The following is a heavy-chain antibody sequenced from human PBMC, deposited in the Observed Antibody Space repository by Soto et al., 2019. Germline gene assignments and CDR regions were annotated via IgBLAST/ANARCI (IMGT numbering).Heavy chain of an antibody. D-gene: IGHD3-22*01. CDR3: ARGYHYYDSSGYDKWDAFDI. CDR1: GFTFSSYS. Sequence: EVQLVESGGGLVKPGGSLRLSCAASGFTFSSYSMNWVRQAPGKGLEWVSSISSSSSYIYYADSVKGRFTISRDNAENSLYLQMNSLRAEDTAVYYCARGYHYYDSSGYDKWDAFDIWGQGTMVTVSS. V-gene: IGHV3-21*01. J-gene: IGHJ3*02. CDR2: ISSSSSYI.